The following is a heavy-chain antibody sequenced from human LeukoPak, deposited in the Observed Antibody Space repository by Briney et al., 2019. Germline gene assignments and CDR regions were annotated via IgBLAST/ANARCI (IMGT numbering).Heavy chain of an antibody. CDR1: GYSISSGYY. CDR2: IYHSGST. D-gene: IGHD6-19*01. Sequence: SETLSLTCTVSGYSISSGYYWGWIRQPPGKGLEWIGSIYHSGSTYYNPSLKSRVTISVDTSKNQFSLKLSSVTAADTAVYYCARRYSSGWVFFDYWGQGTLVTVSS. V-gene: IGHV4-38-2*02. J-gene: IGHJ4*02. CDR3: ARRYSSGWVFFDY.